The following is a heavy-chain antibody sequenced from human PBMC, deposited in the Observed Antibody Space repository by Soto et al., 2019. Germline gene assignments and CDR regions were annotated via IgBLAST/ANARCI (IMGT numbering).Heavy chain of an antibody. CDR3: ARGGCIGTSCYPYYYAMDV. D-gene: IGHD2-2*01. Sequence: QVQLVQSGAEVKKPGASVKVSCRASGYTFTSSDITWVRQATGQGLEWMGWMNPNSGNTGYAQKFQGRVTMTRNTSIRTVYMALSSLRSEDTAVYYCARGGCIGTSCYPYYYAMDVWGQGTTVTVSS. V-gene: IGHV1-8*01. J-gene: IGHJ6*02. CDR1: GYTFTSSD. CDR2: MNPNSGNT.